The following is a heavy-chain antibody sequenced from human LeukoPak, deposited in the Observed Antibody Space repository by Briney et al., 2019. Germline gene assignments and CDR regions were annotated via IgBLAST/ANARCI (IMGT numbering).Heavy chain of an antibody. CDR1: GGSFSGYY. V-gene: IGHV4-34*01. Sequence: PSETLSLTCAVYGGSFSGYYWSWLRQPPGKGLEWIGEINHSGSTNYNPSLKSRVTISVDTSKNQFSLKLSSVTAADTAVYYCARLWSTDCSGGSCPHQPNYWGQGTLVTVSS. CDR3: ARLWSTDCSGGSCPHQPNY. CDR2: INHSGST. D-gene: IGHD2-15*01. J-gene: IGHJ4*02.